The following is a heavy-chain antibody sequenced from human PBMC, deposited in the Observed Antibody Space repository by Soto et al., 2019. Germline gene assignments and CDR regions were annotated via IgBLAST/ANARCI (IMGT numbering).Heavy chain of an antibody. V-gene: IGHV1-3*01. J-gene: IGHJ6*02. CDR1: GYTFTSYA. CDR2: INAGNGNT. D-gene: IGHD3-3*01. Sequence: GASVKVSCKASGYTFTSYAMHWVRQAPGQRLEGMGWINAGNGNTKYSQKFQGRVTITRDTSASTAYMELSSLRSEDTAVYYCARAAVRCLDQVYGVEVWGQGSTVTVSS. CDR3: ARAAVRCLDQVYGVEV.